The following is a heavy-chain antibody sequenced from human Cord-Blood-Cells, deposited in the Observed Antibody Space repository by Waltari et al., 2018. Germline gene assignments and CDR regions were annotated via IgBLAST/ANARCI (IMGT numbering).Heavy chain of an antibody. CDR3: AREKKAPDY. V-gene: IGHV3-7*01. J-gene: IGHJ4*02. CDR1: GFTFSSYW. CDR2: RKQDGSEK. Sequence: EVQLVESGGGLVQPGGSLRLSCAASGFTFSSYWMGWVRRAPGKGLGWVANRKQDGSEKDYVDSVKGRFTISRDNAKNSLYLQMNSLRAEDTAVYYCAREKKAPDYWGQGTLVTVSS.